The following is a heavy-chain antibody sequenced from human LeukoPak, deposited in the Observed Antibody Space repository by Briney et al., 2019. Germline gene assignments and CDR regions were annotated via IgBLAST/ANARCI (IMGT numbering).Heavy chain of an antibody. Sequence: GGSLRLSCAASGFTFSSYAMSWVRQAPGKGLEWVSAISGSGGSTYYTDSVKGRFTISRDNSKNTLYLQMSSLRAEDTAVYYCAKPAYSTPVGYWGQGTLVTVSS. D-gene: IGHD4-11*01. V-gene: IGHV3-23*01. CDR1: GFTFSSYA. J-gene: IGHJ4*02. CDR2: ISGSGGST. CDR3: AKPAYSTPVGY.